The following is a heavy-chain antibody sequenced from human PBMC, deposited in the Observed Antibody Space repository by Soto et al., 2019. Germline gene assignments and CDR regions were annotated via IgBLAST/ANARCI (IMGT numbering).Heavy chain of an antibody. D-gene: IGHD2-15*01. CDR3: ARVTCSGGSCLYNWFDP. V-gene: IGHV5-51*01. Sequence: LGESLKISCKGSGYSFTSYWIGWVRQMPGKGLEWMGIIYPGDSDTRYSPSFQGQVTISADKSISTAYLQWSSLKASDTAMYYCARVTCSGGSCLYNWFDPWGQGTLVTVSS. J-gene: IGHJ5*02. CDR2: IYPGDSDT. CDR1: GYSFTSYW.